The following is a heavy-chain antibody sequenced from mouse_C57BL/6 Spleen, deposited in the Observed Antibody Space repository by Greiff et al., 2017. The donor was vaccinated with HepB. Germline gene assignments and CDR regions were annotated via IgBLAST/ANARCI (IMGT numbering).Heavy chain of an antibody. CDR3: AREDGSHFDY. CDR1: GYAFSSSW. D-gene: IGHD2-3*01. V-gene: IGHV1-82*01. CDR2: IYPGDGDT. J-gene: IGHJ2*01. Sequence: QVQLQQSGPELVKPGASVKISCKASGYAFSSSWMNWVKQRPGKGLEWIGRIYPGDGDTNYNGKFKGKATLTADKSSSTAYMQLSSLTSEDSAVYFCAREDGSHFDYWGQGTTLTVSS.